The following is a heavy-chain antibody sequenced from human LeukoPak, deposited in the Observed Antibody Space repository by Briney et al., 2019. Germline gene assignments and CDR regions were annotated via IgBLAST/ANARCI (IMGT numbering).Heavy chain of an antibody. V-gene: IGHV3-9*01. CDR3: AKDTGLWFWELFSYFDY. Sequence: GRSLRLSCAASGFTFDDYAMHWVRQAPGKGLEWVSGISWNSGSIGYADSVKGRFTISRDNAKNSLYLQMNSLRAEDTALYYCAKDTGLWFWELFSYFDYWGQGTLVTVSS. J-gene: IGHJ4*02. D-gene: IGHD3-10*01. CDR2: ISWNSGSI. CDR1: GFTFDDYA.